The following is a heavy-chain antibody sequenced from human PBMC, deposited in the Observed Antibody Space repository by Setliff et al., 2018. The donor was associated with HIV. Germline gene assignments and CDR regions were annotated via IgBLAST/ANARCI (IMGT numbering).Heavy chain of an antibody. V-gene: IGHV4-39*01. CDR1: GGSISGSSYY. D-gene: IGHD4-17*01. J-gene: IGHJ4*02. CDR2: IFYTGSI. Sequence: SETLSLTCTFSGGSISGSSYYWDWIRQPPGKSLEWFGSIFYTGSINYRPSLESRVIVSLDTSKNQFSLKLSSVTAAVTAVYYCTRRDVTTGMDSWGQGTLVTVSS. CDR3: TRRDVTTGMDS.